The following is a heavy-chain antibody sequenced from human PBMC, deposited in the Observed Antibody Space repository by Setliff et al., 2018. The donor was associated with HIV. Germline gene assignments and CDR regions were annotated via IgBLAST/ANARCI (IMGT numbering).Heavy chain of an antibody. D-gene: IGHD3-22*01. CDR3: ARMETYYYDSSGYYYSWYFDY. V-gene: IGHV4-38-2*02. CDR1: GYSITNGYY. Sequence: SETLSLTCSVSGYSITNGYYWGWFRQSPGKGLEWIATIYQTGSIYYNPSLQNRVTLLLDMSKNQFSLKLSSVTAADTAVYYCARMETYYYDSSGYYYSWYFDYWGQGTLVTVSS. CDR2: IYQTGSI. J-gene: IGHJ4*02.